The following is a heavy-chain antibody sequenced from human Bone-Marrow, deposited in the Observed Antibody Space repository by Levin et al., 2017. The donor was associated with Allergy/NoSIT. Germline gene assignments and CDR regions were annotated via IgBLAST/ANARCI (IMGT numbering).Heavy chain of an antibody. J-gene: IGHJ4*02. D-gene: IGHD6-13*01. CDR1: GFTFSIHA. CDR3: AKELTGYASSWLDY. V-gene: IGHV3-30-3*01. CDR2: ILFDGSDE. Sequence: LSGGSLRLSCSASGFTFSIHAMHWVRQAPGKGLEWVAVILFDGSDEYYADSVKGRFTISRDNSNNTLYLQMNSLQTYDRAVYNCAKELTGYASSWLDYWGPGTPVTVSS.